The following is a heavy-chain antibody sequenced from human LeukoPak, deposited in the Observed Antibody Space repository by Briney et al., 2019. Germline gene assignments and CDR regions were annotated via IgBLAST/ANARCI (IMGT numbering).Heavy chain of an antibody. V-gene: IGHV3-48*03. CDR3: AREGGSKNWFDP. J-gene: IGHJ5*02. D-gene: IGHD1-26*01. Sequence: PGGSLRLSCAASGFTFSNSAMNWVRQAPGKGLEWISYVTSSGGTTYYADSVKGRFTISRDNAKNSLYLQMNSLRAEDTAVYYCAREGGSKNWFDPWGQGTLVTVSS. CDR1: GFTFSNSA. CDR2: VTSSGGTT.